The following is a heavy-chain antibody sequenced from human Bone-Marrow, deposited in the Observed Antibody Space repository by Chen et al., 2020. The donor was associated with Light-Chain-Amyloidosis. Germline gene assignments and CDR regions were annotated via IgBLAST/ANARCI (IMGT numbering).Heavy chain of an antibody. J-gene: IGHJ2*01. CDR2: ISYDGYNK. CDR3: ARDYGDFDWYLDL. V-gene: IGHV3-30-3*01. Sequence: QVQLVESGGGVVQPGRSLRLSCAASGFTFSRYAMHWVRQAPGKGLEWVAVISYDGYNKYYADSVEGRVTISRDNSRNTLSLQMSSLRAEDTAVYYCARDYGDFDWYLDLWGRGTLVTVSS. D-gene: IGHD4-17*01. CDR1: GFTFSRYA.